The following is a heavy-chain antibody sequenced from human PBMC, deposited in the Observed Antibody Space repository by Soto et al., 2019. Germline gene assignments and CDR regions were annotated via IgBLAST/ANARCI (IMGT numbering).Heavy chain of an antibody. CDR1: GFTFSSYA. J-gene: IGHJ6*02. Sequence: SLRLSCAASGFTFSSYAMSWVRQAPGKGLEWVSAISGSGGSTYYADSVKGRFTISRDNSKNTLYLQMNSLRAEDTAVYYCAKDPYYDFWSGYYTNLDVWGQGTTVTVSS. CDR3: AKDPYYDFWSGYYTNLDV. D-gene: IGHD3-3*01. V-gene: IGHV3-23*01. CDR2: ISGSGGST.